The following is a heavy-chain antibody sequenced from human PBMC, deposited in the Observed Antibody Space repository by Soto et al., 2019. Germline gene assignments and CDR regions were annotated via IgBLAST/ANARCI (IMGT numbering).Heavy chain of an antibody. CDR3: AAPLTMYYDFWSGYYL. CDR1: GFTFSSYS. Sequence: GSLRLSCAASGFTFSSYSMNWVRQAPGKGLEWVSSISSSSSYIYYADSVKGRFTISRDNAKNSLYLQMNSLRAEDTAVYYCAAPLTMYYDFWSGYYLWGQGTLVTVSS. V-gene: IGHV3-21*01. J-gene: IGHJ4*02. CDR2: ISSSSSYI. D-gene: IGHD3-3*01.